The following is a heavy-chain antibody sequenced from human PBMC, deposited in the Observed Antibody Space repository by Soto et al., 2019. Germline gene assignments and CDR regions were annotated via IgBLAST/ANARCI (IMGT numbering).Heavy chain of an antibody. D-gene: IGHD4-4*01. CDR1: GGSFSGYY. V-gene: IGHV4-34*01. CDR2: INHSGST. CDR3: ATKGSNYGDFDY. J-gene: IGHJ4*02. Sequence: SETLSLTCAVYGGSFSGYYWSWIRQPPGKGLEWIGEINHSGSTNYNPSLKSRVTISVDTSKNQFSLKLSSVTAADTAVYYCATKGSNYGDFDYWGQGTLVTVSS.